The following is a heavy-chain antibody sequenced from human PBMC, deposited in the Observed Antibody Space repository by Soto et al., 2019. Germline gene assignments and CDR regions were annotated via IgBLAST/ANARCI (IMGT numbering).Heavy chain of an antibody. Sequence: KTSETLSLTCTVSGGSISSYYWSWIRQPPGKGLEWIGYIYYGGSTNYNPSLKSRVTISVDTSKNQFSLKLSSVTAADTAVYYCARLVGATPGLDYYYGMDVWGQGTTVTVSS. J-gene: IGHJ6*02. CDR2: IYYGGST. CDR3: ARLVGATPGLDYYYGMDV. V-gene: IGHV4-59*01. D-gene: IGHD1-26*01. CDR1: GGSISSYY.